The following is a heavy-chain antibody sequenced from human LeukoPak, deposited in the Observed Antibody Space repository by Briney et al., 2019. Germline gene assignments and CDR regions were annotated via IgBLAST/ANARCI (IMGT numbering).Heavy chain of an antibody. J-gene: IGHJ4*02. V-gene: IGHV3-23*01. D-gene: IGHD3-22*01. CDR3: AKRRYYDSSGYLDY. Sequence: GGSLRLSCAASGFTFSSYGMSWVRQAPGKGLEWVSVISGSGDSTYYADSVEGRFTISRDNSKNMLYLQMNSLRAEDTAVYYCAKRRYYDSSGYLDYWGQGTLVTISS. CDR1: GFTFSSYG. CDR2: ISGSGDST.